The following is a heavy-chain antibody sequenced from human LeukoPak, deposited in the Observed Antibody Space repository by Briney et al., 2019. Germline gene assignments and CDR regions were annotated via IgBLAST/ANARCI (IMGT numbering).Heavy chain of an antibody. J-gene: IGHJ5*01. CDR3: AKGGFLEWFDY. Sequence: PGGSLRLSCAASGFTFTTSGMHWVRQAPGKGLEWVSAISGSGGSTYYADSVKGRFTISRDNSKNTLYLQMNSLIAEDTAVYYCAKGGFLEWFDYWGQGTLVTVSS. CDR2: ISGSGGST. CDR1: GFTFTTSG. V-gene: IGHV3-23*01. D-gene: IGHD3-3*01.